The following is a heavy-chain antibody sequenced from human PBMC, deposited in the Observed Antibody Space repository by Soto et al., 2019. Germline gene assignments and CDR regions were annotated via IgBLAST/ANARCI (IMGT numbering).Heavy chain of an antibody. D-gene: IGHD1-26*01. CDR3: ARASGSSYWFDP. Sequence: GASVKVSCKASGGTFDNYAITWVRQAPGQGLEWMGGISPYKDNTNYAQKLQGRVTMTTDKSTSTAYMELRSLRSDDTAVYYCARASGSSYWFDPWGQGTLVTVS. CDR2: ISPYKDNT. CDR1: GGTFDNYA. J-gene: IGHJ5*02. V-gene: IGHV1-18*01.